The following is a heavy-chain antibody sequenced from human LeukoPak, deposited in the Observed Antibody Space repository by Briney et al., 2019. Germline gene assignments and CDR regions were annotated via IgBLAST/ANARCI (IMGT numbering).Heavy chain of an antibody. CDR2: IIPIFGTA. V-gene: IGHV1-69*06. Sequence: SVKVSCKASGGTFSSYAISWVRQAPGQGLEWMGRIIPIFGTANYAQKFQGRVTITADKSTSTAYMDLTSLRSDDTAVYYCARGGTYYPCIDYWGQGTLVTVSS. CDR3: ARGGTYYPCIDY. D-gene: IGHD1-26*01. J-gene: IGHJ4*02. CDR1: GGTFSSYA.